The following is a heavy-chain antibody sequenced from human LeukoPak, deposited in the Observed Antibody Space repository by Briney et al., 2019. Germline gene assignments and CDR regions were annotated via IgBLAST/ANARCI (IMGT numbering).Heavy chain of an antibody. V-gene: IGHV3-30*03. CDR3: ARAASFIPIAAAKYFDY. CDR1: GFTFSSYG. J-gene: IGHJ4*02. CDR2: ISYDGSNK. Sequence: GGSLRLSCAASGFTFSSYGMHWVRQAPGKGLEWVAVISYDGSNKYYADSVKGRFTISRDNSKNTLYLQMNSLRAEDTAVYYCARAASFIPIAAAKYFDYWGQGTLVTVSS. D-gene: IGHD6-13*01.